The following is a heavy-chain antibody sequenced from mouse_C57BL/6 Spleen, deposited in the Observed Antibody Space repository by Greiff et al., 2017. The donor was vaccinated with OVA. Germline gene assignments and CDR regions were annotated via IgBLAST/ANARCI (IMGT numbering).Heavy chain of an antibody. CDR3: ARGGYEGFDY. J-gene: IGHJ2*01. Sequence: EAQRVESEGGLVQPGSSMKLSCTASGFTFSDYYMAWVRQVPEKGLEWVANINYDGSSTYYLDSLKSRFIISRDNAKNILYLQMSSLKSEDTATYYCARGGYEGFDYWGQGTTLTVSS. D-gene: IGHD2-10*02. V-gene: IGHV5-16*01. CDR2: INYDGSST. CDR1: GFTFSDYY.